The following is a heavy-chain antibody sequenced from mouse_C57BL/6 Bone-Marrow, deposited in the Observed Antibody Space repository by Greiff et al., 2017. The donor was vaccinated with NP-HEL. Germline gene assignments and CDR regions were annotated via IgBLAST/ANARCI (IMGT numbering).Heavy chain of an antibody. V-gene: IGHV14-4*01. Sequence: VQLQQSGAELVRPGASVKLSCTASGFNIKDDYMHWVKQRPEQGLEWIGRIDPENGDTEYASKFQGKATITADTSSNTAYLQLSSLTSEDTAVYYCTPIYYDYSAYWGQGTLVTVSA. CDR2: IDPENGDT. CDR3: TPIYYDYSAY. D-gene: IGHD2-4*01. J-gene: IGHJ3*01. CDR1: GFNIKDDY.